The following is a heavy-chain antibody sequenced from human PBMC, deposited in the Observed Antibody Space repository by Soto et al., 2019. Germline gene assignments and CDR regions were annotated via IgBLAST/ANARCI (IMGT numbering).Heavy chain of an antibody. D-gene: IGHD2-21*02. CDR3: ARGPLVPDYYYMDV. V-gene: IGHV4-34*01. Sequence: SETLSLTCAVYGGSFSGYYWSWIRQPPGKGLEWIGEINHSGSTNYNPSLKSRVTISVDTSKNQFSLKLSSVTAADTAVYYCARGPLVPDYYYMDVWGKGTTVTVSS. J-gene: IGHJ6*03. CDR1: GGSFSGYY. CDR2: INHSGST.